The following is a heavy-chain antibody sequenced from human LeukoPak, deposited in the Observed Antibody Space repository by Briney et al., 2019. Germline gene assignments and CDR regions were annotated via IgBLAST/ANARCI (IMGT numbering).Heavy chain of an antibody. Sequence: GASPRLSCAASGFTFSNYAMSRVRQAPGKGLEWVSAISGGGGSTYYADSVKGRFTISRDNSKNTLYLQMNSLRAEDTAVYYCAKDSAPYYDILTGYSPFYYWGQGTLVTVSS. CDR1: GFTFSNYA. J-gene: IGHJ4*02. CDR3: AKDSAPYYDILTGYSPFYY. D-gene: IGHD3-9*01. V-gene: IGHV3-23*01. CDR2: ISGGGGST.